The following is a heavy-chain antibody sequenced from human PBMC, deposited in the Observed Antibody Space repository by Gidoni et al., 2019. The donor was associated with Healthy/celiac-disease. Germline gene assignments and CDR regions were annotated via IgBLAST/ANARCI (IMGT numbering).Heavy chain of an antibody. CDR2: IYYSGNT. CDR1: GDSLSCYS. CDR3: ARLNVLMVYAIPGYYYYGMDV. D-gene: IGHD2-8*01. V-gene: IGHV4-59*01. Sequence: HVPLQESGPGLVRPSETLSLTCPVSGDSLSCYSWSRLRQPPGKGLARSGCIYYSGNTNYNPSLKSRVTISVDTAKTQFSLKLSSVTAADTAVYYCARLNVLMVYAIPGYYYYGMDVWGQGTTVTVSS. J-gene: IGHJ6*02.